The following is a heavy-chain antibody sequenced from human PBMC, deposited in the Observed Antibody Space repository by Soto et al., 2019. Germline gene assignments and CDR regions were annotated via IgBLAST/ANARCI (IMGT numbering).Heavy chain of an antibody. Sequence: QVQLQESGPGLVKPSQTLSLTCTVSGGSISSGGYYWSWIRQHPGKGLEWIGYIYYSGSTYYNPSLNGRVTIPVDTPKNHFSLKLRSLTAAARPVYYCARVPDYWGQGTLVTVSS. CDR2: IYYSGST. J-gene: IGHJ4*02. CDR3: ARVPDY. CDR1: GGSISSGGYY. V-gene: IGHV4-31*03.